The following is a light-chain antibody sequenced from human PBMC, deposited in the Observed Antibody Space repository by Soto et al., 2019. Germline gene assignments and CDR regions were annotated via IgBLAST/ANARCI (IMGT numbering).Light chain of an antibody. CDR2: DAS. V-gene: IGKV1-5*01. Sequence: DIQMTQSPSTLSASVGDRVTITCRASQSISSRLAWYQQKPGKAPKLLIYDASTLKTGVPSRFSGSGSGAEFTLTISSLQPDDFAVYYCQQYVSSPWAFGQGTKVDIK. CDR1: QSISSR. J-gene: IGKJ1*01. CDR3: QQYVSSPWA.